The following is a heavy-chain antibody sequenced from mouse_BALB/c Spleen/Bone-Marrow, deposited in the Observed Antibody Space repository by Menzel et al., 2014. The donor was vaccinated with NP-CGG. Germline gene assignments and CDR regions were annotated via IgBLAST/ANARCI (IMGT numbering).Heavy chain of an antibody. V-gene: IGHV3-8*02. CDR3: ARSGSSGYQYYAMDY. J-gene: IGHJ4*01. CDR2: ISYSSST. CDR1: GDSITSGY. D-gene: IGHD3-1*01. Sequence: EVKLVESGPSLVKPSQTLSLTCSVTGDSITSGYWNWIRKFPGNKLEYMGFISYSSSTYYNPSLKSRISITRDTSKNLYYLQLNSVTTEDSATYYCARSGSSGYQYYAMDYWGQGTSVTVSS.